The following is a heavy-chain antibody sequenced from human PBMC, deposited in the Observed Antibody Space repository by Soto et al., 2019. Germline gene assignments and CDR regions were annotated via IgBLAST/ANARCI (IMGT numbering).Heavy chain of an antibody. CDR3: ARGGKERFRGSGMDV. J-gene: IGHJ6*02. Sequence: QVQLVQSGAEVKKPGTSVKVSCKVSVGTFSSYAISWVRQSPGQGLEWMGEIISIFGTAMYAQKFQGRVTIIADESASTAYMVMSSLRSDDTAVYYCARGGKERFRGSGMDVWGQGTTVTVAS. D-gene: IGHD1-1*01. V-gene: IGHV1-69*01. CDR1: VGTFSSYA. CDR2: IISIFGTA.